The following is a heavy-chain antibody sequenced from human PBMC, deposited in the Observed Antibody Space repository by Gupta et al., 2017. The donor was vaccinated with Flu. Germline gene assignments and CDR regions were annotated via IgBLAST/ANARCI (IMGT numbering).Heavy chain of an antibody. CDR1: GFTFSEYE. CDR3: ARGEYYGSGVNWFGP. Sequence: EVQLVEAGGGLAQPGGSLSLSCVGSGFTFSEYEFNWVRQTPNKGLEWLSYITSSGNSIYYADSVKGRFTISRDNTKNSLFLQMNSLRAEDTGVYYCARGEYYGSGVNWFGPWGQGTRVTVSS. J-gene: IGHJ5*02. D-gene: IGHD3-10*01. V-gene: IGHV3-48*03. CDR2: ITSSGNSI.